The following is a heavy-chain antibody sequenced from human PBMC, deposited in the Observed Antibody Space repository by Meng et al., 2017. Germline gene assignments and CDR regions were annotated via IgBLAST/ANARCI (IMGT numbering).Heavy chain of an antibody. CDR1: GYTFTSYS. CDR3: AREGRVDFDY. CDR2: INTNTGNP. Sequence: QGHFVQPGSELKKPGASVKVSCKASGYTFTSYSMNWVRQAPGQGLEWMGWINTNTGNPTYAQGFTGRFVFSLDTSVSTAYLQISSLKAEDTAGYYCAREGRVDFDYWGQGTLVTVSS. J-gene: IGHJ4*02. D-gene: IGHD1-26*01. V-gene: IGHV7-4-1*02.